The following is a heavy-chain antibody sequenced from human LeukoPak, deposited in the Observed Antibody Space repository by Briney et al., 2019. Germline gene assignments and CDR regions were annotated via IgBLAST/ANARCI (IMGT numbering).Heavy chain of an antibody. Sequence: SETLSLTCVVSGGSFSAYYWSWIRQPPGKGLEWIGEINNSGGTNYNPSLKSRVTISVDTSRNQFSLKLSAVTAADTAVYYCARDLGAVAVHKWFDPWGQGTLVTVSS. J-gene: IGHJ5*02. V-gene: IGHV4-34*01. CDR1: GGSFSAYY. CDR3: ARDLGAVAVHKWFDP. CDR2: INNSGGT. D-gene: IGHD6-19*01.